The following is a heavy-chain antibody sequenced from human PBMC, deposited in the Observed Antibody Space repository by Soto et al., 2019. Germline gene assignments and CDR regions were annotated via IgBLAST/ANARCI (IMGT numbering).Heavy chain of an antibody. CDR3: ASTPYFDWLLSFGEFDP. J-gene: IGHJ5*02. V-gene: IGHV3-48*01. Sequence: GSLRLSCAASGFTFSSYSMNWVRQAPGKGLEWVSYISSSSSTIYYADSVKGRFTISRDNAKNSLYLQMNSLRAEDTAVYYCASTPYFDWLLSFGEFDPWGQGTLVTVSS. D-gene: IGHD3-9*01. CDR2: ISSSSSTI. CDR1: GFTFSSYS.